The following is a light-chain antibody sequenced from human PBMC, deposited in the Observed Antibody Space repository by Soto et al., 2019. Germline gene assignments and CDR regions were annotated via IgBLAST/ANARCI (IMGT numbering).Light chain of an antibody. Sequence: IGVTQSPATLSLSPGARATLSCRASQSVSSNLAWYQQKPGQAPRLLIYGASTRATGIPARFSGSGSGTEFTLTISSLQSEDFAVYYCQQYNNWHTWTFGQGTKVDIK. CDR2: GAS. CDR3: QQYNNWHTWT. J-gene: IGKJ1*01. CDR1: QSVSSN. V-gene: IGKV3-15*01.